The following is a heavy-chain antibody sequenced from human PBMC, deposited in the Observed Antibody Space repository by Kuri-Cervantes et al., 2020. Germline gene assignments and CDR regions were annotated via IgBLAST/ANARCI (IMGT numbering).Heavy chain of an antibody. D-gene: IGHD6-13*01. CDR1: GGTFTNSP. CDR2: IIPIFGTA. Sequence: SVKVSCKASGGTFTNSPFIWVRQAPGQGLEWMGGIIPIFGTANYAQKFQGRVTITADESTSTAYMELSSLRSEDTAVYCCARDLHIAAAGGDYWGQGTLVTVSS. CDR3: ARDLHIAAAGGDY. V-gene: IGHV1-69*13. J-gene: IGHJ4*02.